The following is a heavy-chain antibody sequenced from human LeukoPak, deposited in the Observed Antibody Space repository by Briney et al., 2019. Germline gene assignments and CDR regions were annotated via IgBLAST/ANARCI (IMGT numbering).Heavy chain of an antibody. V-gene: IGHV1-2*02. Sequence: ASVKVSCKASRYTFTGYYIHWVRQAPGQGLEWMGWINPNSGVTNYAQKFQGRVTLARDTPISTAYMEVSRLTSDDTAVYYCARAHMTTVTLGDYWGQGTLVTVSS. CDR3: ARAHMTTVTLGDY. CDR1: RYTFTGYY. J-gene: IGHJ4*02. CDR2: INPNSGVT. D-gene: IGHD4-11*01.